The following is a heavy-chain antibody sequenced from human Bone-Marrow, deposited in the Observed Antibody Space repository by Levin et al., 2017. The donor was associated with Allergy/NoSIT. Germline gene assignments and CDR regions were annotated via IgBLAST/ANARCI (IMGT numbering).Heavy chain of an antibody. Sequence: SCAAAGFKFTNFAMHWVRQLPGKAPEWVAVVSYDGRSKDYADSVKGRFAISRDNSINILYLEMKSLAVEDTAVYYCVKYTRSTWYATASFDVWGQGTTVSVSS. CDR1: GFKFTNFA. D-gene: IGHD2-2*01. CDR2: VSYDGRSK. CDR3: VKYTRSTWYATASFDV. J-gene: IGHJ3*01. V-gene: IGHV3-30*09.